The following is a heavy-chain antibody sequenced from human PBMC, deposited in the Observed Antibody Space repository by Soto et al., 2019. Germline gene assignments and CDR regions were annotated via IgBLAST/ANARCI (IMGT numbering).Heavy chain of an antibody. J-gene: IGHJ4*02. D-gene: IGHD6-13*01. Sequence: QVQLVQSGAEVKKPGSSVKVSCKASGGTFSSYAISWVRQAPGQGLEWMGGIIPIFGTANYAQKFQGRVTITADKSTSSAYIEQSSLLPEYTAVYYCARDRECSSSGYASLQFYFDDLGQGTLVTVS. CDR3: ARDRECSSSGYASLQFYFDD. V-gene: IGHV1-69*06. CDR2: IIPIFGTA. CDR1: GGTFSSYA.